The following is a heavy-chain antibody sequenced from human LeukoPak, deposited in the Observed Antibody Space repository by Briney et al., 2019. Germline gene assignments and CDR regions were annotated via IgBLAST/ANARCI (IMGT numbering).Heavy chain of an antibody. Sequence: SETLSLTCTVSGGSISSSSYYWGWIRQPPGKGLEWIGSIYYSGSTYYNPSLKSRVTISVDTSKNQFSLRLSSVTAADTAVYYCAIVDTAMEYFDYWGQGTLVTVSS. CDR2: IYYSGST. V-gene: IGHV4-39*07. D-gene: IGHD5-18*01. CDR1: GGSISSSSYY. CDR3: AIVDTAMEYFDY. J-gene: IGHJ4*02.